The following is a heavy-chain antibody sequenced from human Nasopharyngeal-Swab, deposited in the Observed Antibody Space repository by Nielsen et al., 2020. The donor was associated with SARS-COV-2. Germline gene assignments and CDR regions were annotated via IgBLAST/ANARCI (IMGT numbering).Heavy chain of an antibody. V-gene: IGHV2-5*02. J-gene: IGHJ5*02. CDR1: GFSLSTSAGG. CDR2: IYWDDDK. CDR3: AHRRFGQLVGWFDP. Sequence: SGPTLVKPTQTLTLTCTFSGFSLSTSAGGVGWIRQPPGKALEWLALIYWDDDKRYSPSLKSRLTITKDTSKNQVVLTMTNMDPVDTATYYCAHRRFGQLVGWFDPWGQGTLVTVSS. D-gene: IGHD6-13*01.